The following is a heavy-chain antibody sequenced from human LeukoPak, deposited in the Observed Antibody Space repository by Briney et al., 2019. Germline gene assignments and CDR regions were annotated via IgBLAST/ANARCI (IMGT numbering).Heavy chain of an antibody. CDR3: ARIGHSDKMIAY. CDR1: GHTFTSYG. V-gene: IGHV1-18*01. J-gene: IGHJ4*02. CDR2: ISPYNGNT. Sequence: GASVKVSCKASGHTFTSYGISWVRQAPGRGLEWMGWISPYNGNTNFAQKLQGRVTMTTDTSTSTAYMELRSLRSDDTAVYFCARIGHSDKMIAYWGQGTLVTVSS. D-gene: IGHD3-22*01.